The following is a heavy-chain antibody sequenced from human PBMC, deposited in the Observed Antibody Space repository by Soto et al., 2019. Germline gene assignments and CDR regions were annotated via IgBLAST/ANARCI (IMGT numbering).Heavy chain of an antibody. CDR2: ISGSGDTT. CDR3: AKPLGGYYYYGMDV. J-gene: IGHJ6*02. V-gene: IGHV3-23*01. CDR1: GFTFSVYA. Sequence: GGSLRLSCAASGFTFSVYAMSWVRQAPGKGLEWVSAISGSGDTTYYADSVKGRFTISRDNSKNTLSLQMNSLRAQDTAVYYCAKPLGGYYYYGMDVWGQGTTVTVSS.